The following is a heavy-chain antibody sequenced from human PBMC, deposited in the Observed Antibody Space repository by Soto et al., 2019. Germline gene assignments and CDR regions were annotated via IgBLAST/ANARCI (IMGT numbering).Heavy chain of an antibody. Sequence: PGESLKISCKAIGYTFTNYWIGWVRQTPGKGLEWMGIIFPGDSDTRYNPPFEGQVTVSADESISTAYLQWNTLKASDTAMYYCVRPNFGALTHFDFWGQGTQVTVSS. CDR2: IFPGDSDT. CDR1: GYTFTNYW. J-gene: IGHJ4*02. D-gene: IGHD3-16*01. V-gene: IGHV5-51*01. CDR3: VRPNFGALTHFDF.